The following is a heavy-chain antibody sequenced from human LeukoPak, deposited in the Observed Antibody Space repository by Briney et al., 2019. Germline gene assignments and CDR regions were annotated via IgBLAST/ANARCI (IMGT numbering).Heavy chain of an antibody. CDR2: IYYSGST. Sequence: SETLSLTCTVSGGSISSYYWSWIRQPPGKGLEWIGYIYYSGSTNYNPSLKSRVTISVDTSKNQFSLKLSSVTAADTAVYYCARGLGTQDAFDIWGQGTMVTVSS. CDR1: GGSISSYY. J-gene: IGHJ3*02. D-gene: IGHD1-26*01. V-gene: IGHV4-59*01. CDR3: ARGLGTQDAFDI.